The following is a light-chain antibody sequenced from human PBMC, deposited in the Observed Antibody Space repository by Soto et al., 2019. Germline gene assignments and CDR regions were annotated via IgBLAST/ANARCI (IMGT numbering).Light chain of an antibody. V-gene: IGKV3-20*01. CDR3: QEYGRSPWT. CDR1: QSVSSDY. Sequence: EIVLTQSPCTLSSSPGERATLSCRASQSVSSDYLAWYQQKPGQAPRLLIYGASSRATGIPDRFSGSGSGADFTLTISRLEPEDFAAYYCQEYGRSPWTVGQGTKVDIK. J-gene: IGKJ1*01. CDR2: GAS.